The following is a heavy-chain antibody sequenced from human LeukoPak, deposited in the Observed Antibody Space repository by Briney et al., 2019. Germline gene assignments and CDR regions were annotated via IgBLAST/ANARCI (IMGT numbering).Heavy chain of an antibody. CDR1: GFTFSSYA. V-gene: IGHV3-23*01. CDR2: ISGSGGST. J-gene: IGHJ5*02. CDR3: AKAPVATKGPNWFDP. Sequence: PGGSLRLSCAASGFTFSSYAMSWVRQAPGKGLEWVSAISGSGGSTYYADSVKGRFTISRDNSKNTLYLQMNSLRAEDTAVYYCAKAPVATKGPNWFDPWGQGTLVTGSS. D-gene: IGHD5-12*01.